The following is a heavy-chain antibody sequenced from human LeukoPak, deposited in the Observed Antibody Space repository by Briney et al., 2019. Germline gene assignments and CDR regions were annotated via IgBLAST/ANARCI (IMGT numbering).Heavy chain of an antibody. CDR1: GFTFSTYA. J-gene: IGHJ4*02. D-gene: IGHD1-26*01. CDR2: ISGSGGST. CDR3: AKPIVGATRVGYFDY. Sequence: HPGGSLRLSCAASGFTFSTYAMSWVRQAPGKGLEWVSTISGSGGSTYYVDSVKGRFTISRDNSKNTLYLQMNSLRAEDTAVYYCAKPIVGATRVGYFDYWGQGTLVTVSS. V-gene: IGHV3-23*01.